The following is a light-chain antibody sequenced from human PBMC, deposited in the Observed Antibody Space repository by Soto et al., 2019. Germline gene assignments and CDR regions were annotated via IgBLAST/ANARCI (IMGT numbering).Light chain of an antibody. Sequence: QSALTQPASVSGSPGQSITISCTGTSSDVGSYNYVSWYQHHPGKAPKLMIYDVSNRPSGVSNRFSGSKSGNTASLTISGLQAEDEADYYCSSYTSSHTRVFGSGTKVTVL. J-gene: IGLJ1*01. CDR3: SSYTSSHTRV. CDR2: DVS. CDR1: SSDVGSYNY. V-gene: IGLV2-14*03.